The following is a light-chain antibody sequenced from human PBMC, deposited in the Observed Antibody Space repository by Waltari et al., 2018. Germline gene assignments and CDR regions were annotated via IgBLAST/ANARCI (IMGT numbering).Light chain of an antibody. CDR3: QQYNISPYT. CDR2: KSF. CDR1: QSSSNW. Sequence: DIQMTQSPSPLAASVGDRVTITCRASQSSSNWLAWYQQKPGKAPKVLIYKSFSLQSGVPSRFSGSGSETEFTLTISSLQPDDFATYYCQQYNISPYTFGQGTTLEI. V-gene: IGKV1-5*03. J-gene: IGKJ2*01.